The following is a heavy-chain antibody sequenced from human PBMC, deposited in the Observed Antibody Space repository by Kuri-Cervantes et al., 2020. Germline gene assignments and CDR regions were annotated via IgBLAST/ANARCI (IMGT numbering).Heavy chain of an antibody. CDR2: IIPVFGSV. CDR1: GGTFSSSA. CDR3: ARHGNYLGSGYYYPFDY. J-gene: IGHJ4*02. D-gene: IGHD3-10*01. V-gene: IGHV1-69*05. Sequence: SVKVSCKASGGTFSSSAVSWVRQAPGQGLEWIGGIIPVFGSVNSAQRFQGRVTISTEDSTGTAYMELSSLRSDDTAVYYCARHGNYLGSGYYYPFDYWGQGTLVTVSS.